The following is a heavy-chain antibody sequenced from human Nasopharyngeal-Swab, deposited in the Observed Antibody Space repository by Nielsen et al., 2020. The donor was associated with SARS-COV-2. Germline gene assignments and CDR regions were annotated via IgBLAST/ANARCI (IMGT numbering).Heavy chain of an antibody. D-gene: IGHD3-9*01. Sequence: GGSLRLSCAASGFTVSSNYMSWVRQAPEKGLEWVSVIYSGGSTYYADSVKDRFTISRHNSKNTLYLQMNSLRAEDTAVYYCARSLGNCDILTGYYWYYGMDVWGQGTTVTVSS. J-gene: IGHJ6*02. CDR3: ARSLGNCDILTGYYWYYGMDV. CDR2: IYSGGST. V-gene: IGHV3-53*04. CDR1: GFTVSSNY.